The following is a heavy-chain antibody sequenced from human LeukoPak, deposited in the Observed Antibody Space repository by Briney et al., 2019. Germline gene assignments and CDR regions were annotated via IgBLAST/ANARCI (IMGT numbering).Heavy chain of an antibody. D-gene: IGHD6-19*01. Sequence: PGRSLRLSCAASGFTFSSYGMHWVRQAPGKGLEWVAVIWYDGSNKYYADSVKGRFTISRDNSKNTLYLQMNSLRAEDTAVCYCARDSSGWGYFDYWGQGTLVTVSS. CDR1: GFTFSSYG. CDR2: IWYDGSNK. J-gene: IGHJ4*02. V-gene: IGHV3-33*01. CDR3: ARDSSGWGYFDY.